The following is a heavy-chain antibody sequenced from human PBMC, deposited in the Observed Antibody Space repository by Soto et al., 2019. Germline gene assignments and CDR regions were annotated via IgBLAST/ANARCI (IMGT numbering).Heavy chain of an antibody. CDR3: TTDSYTTMIVVRFDY. D-gene: IGHD3-22*01. CDR1: GFTFADYA. Sequence: GGSLRLSCAASGFTFADYAMSWFRQAPGKGLEWVGFIRPKNYGGKIEYAAPVEGRFFISRDDSKSTAYLQMNSLRTEDTAVYYCTTDSYTTMIVVRFDYWGHGTLVTVSS. J-gene: IGHJ4*01. CDR2: IRPKNYGGKI. V-gene: IGHV3-49*03.